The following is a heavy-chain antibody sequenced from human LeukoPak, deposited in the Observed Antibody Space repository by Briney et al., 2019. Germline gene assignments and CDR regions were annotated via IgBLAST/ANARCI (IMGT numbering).Heavy chain of an antibody. CDR3: TSSSNNAITGTTGRDY. CDR1: GFTFSSYG. Sequence: GRSLRLSCAASGFTFSSYGMHWVRQASGKGLEWVGRIRSKANSYATAYAASVKGRFTISRDDSKNTAYLQMNSLRTEDTAVYYCTSSSNNAITGTTGRDYWGQGTLVTVSS. CDR2: IRSKANSYAT. V-gene: IGHV3-73*01. D-gene: IGHD1-20*01. J-gene: IGHJ4*02.